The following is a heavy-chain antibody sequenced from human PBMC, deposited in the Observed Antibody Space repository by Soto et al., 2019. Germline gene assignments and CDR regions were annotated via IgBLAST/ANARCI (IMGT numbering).Heavy chain of an antibody. J-gene: IGHJ4*02. V-gene: IGHV3-30*18. D-gene: IGHD2-2*01. Sequence: QEQLVESGGGVVLPGRSLRLSCAASGFTFNTFGMHWVRQAPGKGLEWVAVISYDGSDKYYSDSVRGRFTISRDNSMNTLYLQMNSLRTEDTAVYYCAKSPTFYCSSYHCYKYYLDYWGQGTLVTVSS. CDR2: ISYDGSDK. CDR3: AKSPTFYCSSYHCYKYYLDY. CDR1: GFTFNTFG.